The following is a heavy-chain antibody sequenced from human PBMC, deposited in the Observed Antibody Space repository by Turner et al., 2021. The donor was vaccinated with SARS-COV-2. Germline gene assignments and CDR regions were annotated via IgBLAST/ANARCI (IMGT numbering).Heavy chain of an antibody. D-gene: IGHD3-10*01. CDR2: IIPILGIT. CDR1: GGTLSSYT. V-gene: IGHV1-69*02. CDR3: ASRWFGELPFDY. Sequence: QVQLVQSGAEVKKPGSSVTVSCKASGGTLSSYTICWVRQAPGQGLEWMGRIIPILGITNYAQKFQGRVTITADKSTSTAYMDLNSLRSEDTAVYYCASRWFGELPFDYWGQGTLVTVSS. J-gene: IGHJ4*02.